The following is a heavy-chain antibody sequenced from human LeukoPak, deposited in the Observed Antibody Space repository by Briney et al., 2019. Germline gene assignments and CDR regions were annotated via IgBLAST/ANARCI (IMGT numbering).Heavy chain of an antibody. CDR1: GFIFSECA. V-gene: IGHV3-73*01. CDR2: IDTRGKGSAT. Sequence: PGGSLTLPCEGSGFIFSECAIHWVRQASGKGLEWVGRIDTRGKGSATAYAASVRGRFTLSRDDSKSTAYLQMSILKTEDTAAYFCTRDGGSWSHLDYWGQGVLVTVSS. CDR3: TRDGGSWSHLDY. D-gene: IGHD1-26*01. J-gene: IGHJ4*02.